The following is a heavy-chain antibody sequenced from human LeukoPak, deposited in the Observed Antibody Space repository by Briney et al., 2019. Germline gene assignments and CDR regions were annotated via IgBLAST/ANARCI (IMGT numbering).Heavy chain of an antibody. J-gene: IGHJ4*02. CDR1: GFVFSSYG. CDR2: ISYDGSYK. D-gene: IGHD2-15*01. CDR3: AKGLIYCSGGSCSGGYFDY. Sequence: GGSLRLSCAASGFVFSSYGMHWVRQAPGKGLEWVAVISYDGSYKYHADSVKGRFSISRDNSKNTLYLQMNSLRVEDTAVYFCAKGLIYCSGGSCSGGYFDYWGQGTLVTVSS. V-gene: IGHV3-30*18.